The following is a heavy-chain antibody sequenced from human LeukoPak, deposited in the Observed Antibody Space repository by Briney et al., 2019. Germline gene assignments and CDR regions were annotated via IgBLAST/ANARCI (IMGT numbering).Heavy chain of an antibody. D-gene: IGHD3-10*01. J-gene: IGHJ5*02. CDR3: ARGRSFGSGGWFDP. Sequence: VGSLRLSCAASGFTLSSYDMHSGRHTTGEGLEWGSAICTAGDTYYPGSAKGRFTISRENAKNPLYRQMTSLRAGDTAVYYCARGRSFGSGGWFDPWGQGTLVTVSS. V-gene: IGHV3-13*01. CDR1: GFTLSSYD. CDR2: ICTAGDT.